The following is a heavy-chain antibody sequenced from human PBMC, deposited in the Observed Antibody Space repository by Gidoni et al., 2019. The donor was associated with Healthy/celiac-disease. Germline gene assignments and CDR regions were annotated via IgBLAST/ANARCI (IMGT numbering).Heavy chain of an antibody. CDR1: GCPFSGYS. CDR3: ARGLLRFAGDY. J-gene: IGHJ4*02. Sequence: EVQLVEAGGGLVKRGGSRRLPGAAPGCPFSGYSMNWVRQAPGKGVGWFSSISSSSIYIYYSDSVKGRFTISRDNAKNSLYLQMNSLRAEDTAVYYCARGLLRFAGDYWGQGTLVTVSS. CDR2: ISSSSIYI. D-gene: IGHD1-26*01. V-gene: IGHV3-21*01.